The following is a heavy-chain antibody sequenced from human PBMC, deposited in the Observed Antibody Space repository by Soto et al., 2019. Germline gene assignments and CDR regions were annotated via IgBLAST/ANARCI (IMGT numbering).Heavy chain of an antibody. CDR2: VNHSGTT. V-gene: IGHV4-34*01. J-gene: IGHJ6*03. CDR3: ARNSVGVAVDSASREYCYMAV. Sequence: QVQLQQWGAGLLKPSETLSLNCAVSGGSFSGYFWSWIRQSPGKGLEWIGDVNHSGTTYYNPSFKSRLTISVDSSRNQLSLGLTSVTAADTAVYFCARNSVGVAVDSASREYCYMAVWGNGTAV. CDR1: GGSFSGYF. D-gene: IGHD2-21*01.